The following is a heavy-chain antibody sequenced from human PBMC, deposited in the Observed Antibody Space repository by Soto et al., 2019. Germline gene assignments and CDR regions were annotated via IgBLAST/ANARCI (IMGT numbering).Heavy chain of an antibody. CDR1: GGSFSGYY. Sequence: SETLSLTCAVYGGSFSGYYWSWIRQPPGKGLEWIGEINHSGSTNYNPSLKSRVTISVDTSKNQFSLKLSSVTAADTAVYYCARTVGSSSHRYFQHWGQGTLVTVSS. D-gene: IGHD6-13*01. V-gene: IGHV4-34*01. CDR2: INHSGST. CDR3: ARTVGSSSHRYFQH. J-gene: IGHJ1*01.